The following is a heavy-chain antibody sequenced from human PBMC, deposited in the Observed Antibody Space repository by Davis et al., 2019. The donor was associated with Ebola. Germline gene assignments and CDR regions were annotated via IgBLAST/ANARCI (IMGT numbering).Heavy chain of an antibody. CDR3: ARLVVRNWYFDL. D-gene: IGHD2-2*01. CDR1: GGSISSSSYY. J-gene: IGHJ2*01. CDR2: IYYSGST. V-gene: IGHV4-39*07. Sequence: PGGSLRLSCTVSGGSISSSSYYWGWIRQPPGKGLEWIGSIYYSGSTYYNPSLKSRVTISVDTSKNQFSLKLSSVTAADTAVYYCARLVVRNWYFDLWGRGTLVTVSS.